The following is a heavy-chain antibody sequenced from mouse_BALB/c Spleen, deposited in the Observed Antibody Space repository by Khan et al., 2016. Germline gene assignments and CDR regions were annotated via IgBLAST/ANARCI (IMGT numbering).Heavy chain of an antibody. CDR2: ISSGGSVI. Sequence: EVELVESGGGLVQPGGSRKLSCAASGFTFSSFGIHWVRQAPEKGLEWVAFISSGGSVIYYADTVQGRFTISSDNPKYNLFLQMTSVRSEESAMYSCGRGGYWGQGTTLTVSS. J-gene: IGHJ2*01. CDR1: GFTFSSFG. V-gene: IGHV5-17*02. CDR3: GRGGY.